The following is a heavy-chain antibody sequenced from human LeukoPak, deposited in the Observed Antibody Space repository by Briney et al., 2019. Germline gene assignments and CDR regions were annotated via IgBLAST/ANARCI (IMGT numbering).Heavy chain of an antibody. J-gene: IGHJ4*02. V-gene: IGHV6-1*01. D-gene: IGHD3-10*01. CDR3: ARCLHYYGCLGYFDY. Sequence: SQTLSLTCAISGDSVSSNSAAWNWIRQSPSRGLEWLGRTYYMSKWYNGYAVSVKSRITINPDTSKNQFSLQLNSVTPEDTAVYYCARCLHYYGCLGYFDYWGQGTLVTVSS. CDR2: TYYMSKWYN. CDR1: GDSVSSNSAA.